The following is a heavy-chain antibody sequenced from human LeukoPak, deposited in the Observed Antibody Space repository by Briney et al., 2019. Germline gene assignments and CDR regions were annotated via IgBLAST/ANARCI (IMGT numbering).Heavy chain of an antibody. D-gene: IGHD3-10*01. Sequence: SETLSLTCTVSGGSISSYYWSWIRQPPGKGLEWIGYIYYSGSTNYNPSLKSRVTISVDTSKNQFSLKLSSVTAADTAVYYCAKVRAYGSGSYSPGFDPWGQGTLVTVSS. V-gene: IGHV4-59*01. CDR3: AKVRAYGSGSYSPGFDP. CDR2: IYYSGST. CDR1: GGSISSYY. J-gene: IGHJ5*02.